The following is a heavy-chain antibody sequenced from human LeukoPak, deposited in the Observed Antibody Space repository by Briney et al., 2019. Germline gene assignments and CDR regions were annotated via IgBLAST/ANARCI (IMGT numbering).Heavy chain of an antibody. D-gene: IGHD6-19*01. V-gene: IGHV4-59*01. Sequence: PSETLSLTCTVSGGSIRDYYWSWIRQPPGKGLEWIGYIYNTGTPNYNPSLKSRVTISVDTSKSQFSLTLSSVTAADTAVYYCARNGEAVAGTSFFDYWGQGTLVTVSS. CDR3: ARNGEAVAGTSFFDY. CDR2: IYNTGTP. J-gene: IGHJ4*02. CDR1: GGSIRDYY.